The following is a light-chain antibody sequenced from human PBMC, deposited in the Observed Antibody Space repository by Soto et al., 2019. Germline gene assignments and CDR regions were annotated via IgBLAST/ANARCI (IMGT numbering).Light chain of an antibody. CDR1: QSVDSN. CDR2: DVS. J-gene: IGKJ2*01. Sequence: EMVLTQSPATLSVSPGERATLSCRASQSVDSNLAWYQQKPGQSPRLIIYDVSTRVTGIPARFSGGGSGTEFTLTISSLQSEDVAVYYCQHHNNWPPYTFGHGTKLEIK. V-gene: IGKV3-15*01. CDR3: QHHNNWPPYT.